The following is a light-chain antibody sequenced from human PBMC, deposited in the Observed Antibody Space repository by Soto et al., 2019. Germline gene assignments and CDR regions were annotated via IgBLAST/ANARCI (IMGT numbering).Light chain of an antibody. Sequence: EIVLTQSPGTLSLSLGERARLSCRASQSVSSDYVAWYRQKPGQVPTVLIYRASTRATGIPDRFSGSGSGTDFTLTISRVEPEDFAVYYCQQYGSSQTFGQGTKVDIK. V-gene: IGKV3-20*01. CDR1: QSVSSDY. J-gene: IGKJ1*01. CDR3: QQYGSSQT. CDR2: RAS.